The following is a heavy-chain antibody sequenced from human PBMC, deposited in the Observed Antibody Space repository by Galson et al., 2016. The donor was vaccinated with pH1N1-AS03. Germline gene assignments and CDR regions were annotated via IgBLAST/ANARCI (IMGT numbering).Heavy chain of an antibody. CDR1: GYRFRTYW. Sequence: QSGAEVTKAGEPLKISCRGSGYRFRTYWIGWVRQVPGRGLECMGIVYPDDSDVIYMSSFEGQVTISADKSPGAAYLEWRSLNVSDNGMYYCARLFGKGGRIDFWGQGTLVTVSS. J-gene: IGHJ4*02. V-gene: IGHV5-51*01. CDR3: ARLFGKGGRIDF. D-gene: IGHD1-14*01. CDR2: VYPDDSDV.